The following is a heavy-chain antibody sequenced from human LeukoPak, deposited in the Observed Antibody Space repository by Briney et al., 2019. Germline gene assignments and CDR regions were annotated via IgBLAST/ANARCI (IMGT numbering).Heavy chain of an antibody. V-gene: IGHV3-7*01. Sequence: GGSLRLSCAASGFTFSRYRMNWVRQAPGKGLEWVTNIKQDGSEKYYVDSVKGRFTISRDNAKNSLFLQMNNLRAEDTAVYYCARDTRTFDYWGQGTLVTVSS. J-gene: IGHJ4*02. D-gene: IGHD1-26*01. CDR2: IKQDGSEK. CDR3: ARDTRTFDY. CDR1: GFTFSRYR.